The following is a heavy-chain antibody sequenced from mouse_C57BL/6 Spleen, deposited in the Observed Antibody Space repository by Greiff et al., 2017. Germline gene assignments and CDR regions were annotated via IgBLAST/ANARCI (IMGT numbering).Heavy chain of an antibody. J-gene: IGHJ4*01. CDR3: ASSEYGYSYYAMDY. V-gene: IGHV1-81*01. CDR1: GYTFTSYG. Sequence: VQLQESGAELARPGASVKLSCKASGYTFTSYGISWVKQRTGQGLEWIGEIYPRSGNTYYNEKFKGKATLTADKSSSTAYMEVRSLTSEDSAVYVCASSEYGYSYYAMDYWGQGTSVTVSS. CDR2: IYPRSGNT. D-gene: IGHD2-10*02.